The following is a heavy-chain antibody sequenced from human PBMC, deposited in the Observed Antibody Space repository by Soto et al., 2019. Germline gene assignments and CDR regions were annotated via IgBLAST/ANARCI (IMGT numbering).Heavy chain of an antibody. CDR2: IIPFFGTA. Sequence: SVKVSCKASGGDFNTFGFSWVRQAPGQGLEWMGGIIPFFGTAKYSQKFEDKITITADESTNTVYMDLRSLTFEDTAIYYCARSAPMEAGDKYYYDFWGQGALVTVSS. CDR1: GGDFNTFG. D-gene: IGHD3-16*01. J-gene: IGHJ4*02. V-gene: IGHV1-69*13. CDR3: ARSAPMEAGDKYYYDF.